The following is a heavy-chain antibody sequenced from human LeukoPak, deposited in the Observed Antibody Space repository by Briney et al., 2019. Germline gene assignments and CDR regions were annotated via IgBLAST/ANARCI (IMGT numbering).Heavy chain of an antibody. Sequence: SQTLSITCAISGDSVSSNSAAWNWIRQSPSRGLEWLGRTYYRSKWYKDYAVSVKSRITLNRHTSKNQFSLQLPSVTPEDTAVYYCAGFSTVADAFDIWGQGTMVTVSS. CDR1: GDSVSSNSAA. CDR3: AGFSTVADAFDI. J-gene: IGHJ3*02. CDR2: TYYRSKWYK. D-gene: IGHD6-13*01. V-gene: IGHV6-1*01.